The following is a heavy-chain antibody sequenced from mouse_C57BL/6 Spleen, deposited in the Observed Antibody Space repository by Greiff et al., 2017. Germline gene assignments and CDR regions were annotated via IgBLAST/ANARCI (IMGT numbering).Heavy chain of an antibody. CDR3: ARHLYGSSYDYCDY. V-gene: IGHV5-9*01. J-gene: IGHJ2*01. CDR1: GFTFSSYT. CDR2: ISGGGGNT. Sequence: EVKVVESGGGLVKPGGSLKLSCAASGFTFSSYTMSWVRQTPEKRLEWVATISGGGGNTYYPDSVKGRFTISRDNAKNTLYLQMSSLRSEDTALYYCARHLYGSSYDYCDYWGQGTTLTVSS. D-gene: IGHD1-1*01.